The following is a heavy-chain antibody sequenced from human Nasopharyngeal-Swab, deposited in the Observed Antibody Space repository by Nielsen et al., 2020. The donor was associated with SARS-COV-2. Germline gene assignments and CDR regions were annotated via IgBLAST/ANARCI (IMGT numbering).Heavy chain of an antibody. CDR2: INTNTGNP. J-gene: IGHJ4*02. V-gene: IGHV7-4-1*02. D-gene: IGHD5-24*01. Sequence: ASVKVSCKASGYTFTTYAMNWVRQAPGQGLEWMGWINTNTGNPTYAQGFTGRFVFSLDTSVSTAFLQISSLKAEDTAVYYCARDRGDGYNSGVDYWGQGTPVTVSS. CDR3: ARDRGDGYNSGVDY. CDR1: GYTFTTYA.